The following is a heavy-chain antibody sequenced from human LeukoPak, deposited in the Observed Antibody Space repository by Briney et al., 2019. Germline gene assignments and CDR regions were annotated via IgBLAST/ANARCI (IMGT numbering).Heavy chain of an antibody. CDR1: GDSVSSNSAA. CDR3: AKSPSGRGGYNWFDP. D-gene: IGHD3-16*01. J-gene: IGHJ5*02. Sequence: QTLSLTCAISGDSVSSNSAAWNWIRQSPSRGLEWLGRIYYRSKWYNDYAVSVKSRITIDPDTSKNQVSLQLNSVTPEDTAVYYCAKSPSGRGGYNWFDPWGQGTLVTVSS. V-gene: IGHV6-1*01. CDR2: IYYRSKWYN.